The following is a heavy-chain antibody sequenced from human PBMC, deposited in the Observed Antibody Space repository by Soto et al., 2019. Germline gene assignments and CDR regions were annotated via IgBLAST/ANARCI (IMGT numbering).Heavy chain of an antibody. CDR2: ISSSGSTI. D-gene: IGHD6-6*01. J-gene: IGHJ4*02. V-gene: IGHV3-48*03. CDR3: ASLGLIAARDY. Sequence: GGSLRLSCAASGFTFSSYEMNWVRQAPGKGLEWVSYISSSGSTIYYADSVKGRFTISRDNAKNSLYLQMNSLRAEDTAVYYCASLGLIAARDYWGQGTLVTVSS. CDR1: GFTFSSYE.